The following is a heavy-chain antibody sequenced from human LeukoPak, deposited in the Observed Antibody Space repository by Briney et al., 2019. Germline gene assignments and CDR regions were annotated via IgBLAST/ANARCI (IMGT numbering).Heavy chain of an antibody. CDR1: GFTFSSYS. V-gene: IGHV3-48*01. J-gene: IGHJ6*03. CDR3: TTDPTSRPMDV. Sequence: PGGSLRLSCAASGFTFSSYSMNWVRQAPGKGLEWVSYISSSSSTIYYADSVKGRFTISRDNAKNSLYLQMNSLRAEDTAVYYCTTDPTSRPMDVWGKGTTVTVSS. CDR2: ISSSSSTI.